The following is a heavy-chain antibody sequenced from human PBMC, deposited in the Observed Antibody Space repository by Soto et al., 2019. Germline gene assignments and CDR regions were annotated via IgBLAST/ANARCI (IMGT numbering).Heavy chain of an antibody. CDR1: GGSFSGYY. D-gene: IGHD2-8*01. Sequence: CETLSLTCSFYGGSFSGYYWSWIRQPPGKGLEWIGEINHSGSTNYNPSLKSRVTISVDTSKNQFSLKLSSVTAAVTAVYYCATLYYTNGVCYENDAFDIWGQGTMVTVS. J-gene: IGHJ3*02. CDR3: ATLYYTNGVCYENDAFDI. CDR2: INHSGST. V-gene: IGHV4-34*01.